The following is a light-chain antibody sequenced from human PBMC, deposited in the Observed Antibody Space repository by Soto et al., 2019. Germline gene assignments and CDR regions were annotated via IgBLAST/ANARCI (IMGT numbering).Light chain of an antibody. CDR1: SSDVGGFRY. CDR2: EVN. V-gene: IGLV2-14*01. CDR3: TSYSSGSAPYV. Sequence: HSALAQPASVSGAPGQSITISCAGTSSDVGGFRYVSWFQHLPGKAPKLVIYEVNNRPSGVSNRFSGSKSGNTASLTISGLQAEDEADYYCTSYSSGSAPYVFGTGTKLTVL. J-gene: IGLJ1*01.